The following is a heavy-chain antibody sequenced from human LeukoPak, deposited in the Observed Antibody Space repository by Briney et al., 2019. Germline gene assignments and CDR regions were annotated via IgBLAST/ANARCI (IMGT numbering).Heavy chain of an antibody. J-gene: IGHJ5*02. D-gene: IGHD3-10*02. CDR2: IYYSGTT. V-gene: IGHV4-39*01. CDR3: VRWQSGSMFHPP. Sequence: PSETLSLTCTASGGSISSSSHYWGWIRQPPGKGLEWIGSIYYSGTTAYNPSLKSRVTISADTSKNQFSLKLSSVTAADTAVYYCVRWQSGSMFHPPWGQGTLVTVSS. CDR1: GGSISSSSHY.